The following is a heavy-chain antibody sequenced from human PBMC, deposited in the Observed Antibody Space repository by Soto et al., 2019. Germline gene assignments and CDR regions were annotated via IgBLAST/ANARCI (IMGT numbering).Heavy chain of an antibody. CDR3: ARDLDYDSSGTFDW. J-gene: IGHJ4*02. D-gene: IGHD3-22*01. CDR2: IKQDGSEK. Sequence: PGGSLRLSCAASGLAFSTHWMTWVRQAPGKGLEWVANIKQDGSEKYYVDSVKGRFTISRDNAKNSLYLQMNSLRAEDTAVYYCARDLDYDSSGTFDWWGQGTLVTVSS. V-gene: IGHV3-7*01. CDR1: GLAFSTHW.